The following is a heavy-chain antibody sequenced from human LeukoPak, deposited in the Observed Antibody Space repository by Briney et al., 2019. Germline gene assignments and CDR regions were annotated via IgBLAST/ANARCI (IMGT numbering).Heavy chain of an antibody. CDR1: GGSISTYY. J-gene: IGHJ5*02. CDR3: ARVYVGWFDP. Sequence: SETLSLTCTVSGGSISTYYWSWIRQPPGKGLEWIGYIYYTGSTNYNPSLKSRVTMSVDTSKNQFSLKLSSVTAADTAVYYCARVYVGWFDPWGQGTLVTVSS. V-gene: IGHV4-59*08. D-gene: IGHD5/OR15-5a*01. CDR2: IYYTGST.